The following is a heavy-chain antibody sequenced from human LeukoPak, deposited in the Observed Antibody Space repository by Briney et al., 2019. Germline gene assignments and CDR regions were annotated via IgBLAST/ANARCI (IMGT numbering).Heavy chain of an antibody. V-gene: IGHV3-21*01. J-gene: IGHJ4*02. CDR3: ARDAVVVVAASGPGYYFDY. Sequence: GGSLRPSCAASGFTFSSYNMNWVRQAPGKGLEWVSSISSSSSYIYYADSVKGRFTISRDNAKNSLYLQMNSLRAEDTAVYNCARDAVVVVAASGPGYYFDYWGQGTLVTVSS. CDR2: ISSSSSYI. D-gene: IGHD2-15*01. CDR1: GFTFSSYN.